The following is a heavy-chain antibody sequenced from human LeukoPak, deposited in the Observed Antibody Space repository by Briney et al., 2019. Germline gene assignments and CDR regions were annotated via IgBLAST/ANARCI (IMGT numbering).Heavy chain of an antibody. D-gene: IGHD3-22*01. CDR3: ARVAYFYDTRGYYYSDY. CDR1: GYTFIDYY. J-gene: IGHJ4*02. Sequence: ASVQVSCKASGYTFIDYYMHWVRQAPGQGLEWMGWINPNSGATNYAQNFQGRVTMTRDTSINTAYMELSRLRSDDTAVYYCARVAYFYDTRGYYYSDYWGQGTLVTVSS. V-gene: IGHV1-2*02. CDR2: INPNSGAT.